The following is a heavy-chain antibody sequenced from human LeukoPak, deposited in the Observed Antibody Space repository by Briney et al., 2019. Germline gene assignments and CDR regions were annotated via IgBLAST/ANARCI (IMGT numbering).Heavy chain of an antibody. CDR1: GYTFTSFG. J-gene: IGHJ6*02. V-gene: IGHV1-18*01. Sequence: ASVKVSCKASGYTFTSFGISWVRQAPGQGLEWMGWIGTYNGNTNYAQKLQGRVTMTTDTSTSTAYMELRSLRSDDTAVYYCAREFIVVVPAAAYGMDVWGQGTTVTVSS. CDR3: AREFIVVVPAAAYGMDV. CDR2: IGTYNGNT. D-gene: IGHD2-2*01.